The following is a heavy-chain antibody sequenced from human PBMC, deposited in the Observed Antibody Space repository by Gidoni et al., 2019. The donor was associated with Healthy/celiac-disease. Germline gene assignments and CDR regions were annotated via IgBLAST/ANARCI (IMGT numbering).Heavy chain of an antibody. V-gene: IGHV3-33*01. CDR1: GFTFSSYG. J-gene: IGHJ6*02. D-gene: IGHD4-17*01. Sequence: QVQLVESGGGVVQPGRSLRLSCAAPGFTFSSYGMPWVRQAPGKGLEWVAVIWYDGSNKYYADAVKGRFTISRDNSKNTLYLQMNSLRAEDTAVYYCARDPREGYGDYGDYYGMDVWGQGTTVTVSS. CDR2: IWYDGSNK. CDR3: ARDPREGYGDYGDYYGMDV.